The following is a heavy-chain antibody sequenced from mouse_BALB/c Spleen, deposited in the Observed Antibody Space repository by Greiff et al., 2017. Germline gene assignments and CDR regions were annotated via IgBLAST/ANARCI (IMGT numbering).Heavy chain of an antibody. CDR3: ARDRSCRYDEEGAWFAY. CDR2: IRNKANGYTT. CDR1: GFTFTDYY. Sequence: EVQVVESGGGLVQPGGSLRLSCATSGFTFTDYYMSWVRQPPGKALEWVGFIRNKANGYTTEYSASVKGRFTISRDNSQSILYLQMNTLRAEDSATYYCARDRSCRYDEEGAWFAYWGQGTLVTVSA. V-gene: IGHV7-3*02. D-gene: IGHD2-14*01. J-gene: IGHJ3*01.